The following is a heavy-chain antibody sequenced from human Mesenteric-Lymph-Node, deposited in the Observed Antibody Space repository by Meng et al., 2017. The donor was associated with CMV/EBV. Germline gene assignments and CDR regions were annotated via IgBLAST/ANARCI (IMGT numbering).Heavy chain of an antibody. D-gene: IGHD2-2*01. CDR1: GGSMNNYY. CDR3: ARGVRDIVVVPAAIPILPYYYYGMDV. Sequence: SETLSLTCTVSGGSMNNYYWNWIRQPPGKGLEWIGFIYYSGSTNYNPSLKSRVTISVDTSANQFSLKLSSVTAADTAVYYCARGVRDIVVVPAAIPILPYYYYGMDVWGQGTTVTVSS. CDR2: IYYSGST. J-gene: IGHJ6*02. V-gene: IGHV4-59*01.